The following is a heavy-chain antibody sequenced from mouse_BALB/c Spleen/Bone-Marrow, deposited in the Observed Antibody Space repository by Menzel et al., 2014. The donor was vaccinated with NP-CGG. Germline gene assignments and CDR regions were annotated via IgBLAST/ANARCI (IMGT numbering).Heavy chain of an antibody. V-gene: IGHV1-54*03. J-gene: IGHJ2*01. D-gene: IGHD2-14*01. CDR3: ARLYYRYDVGPFDY. CDR1: GYAFTNYL. CDR2: INPGSDIT. Sequence: VKLVESGAELVRPGTSVKVSCKASGYAFTNYLIEWVKQRPGQGLEWIGVINPGSDITNYNEKFKGKATLTADKSSSTAYMQLSSLTSDDSAVYFCARLYYRYDVGPFDYWGQGTTLTVSS.